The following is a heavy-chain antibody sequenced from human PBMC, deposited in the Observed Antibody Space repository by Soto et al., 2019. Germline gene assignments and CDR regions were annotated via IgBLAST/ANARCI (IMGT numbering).Heavy chain of an antibody. J-gene: IGHJ6*02. CDR3: ARARMVRGIIYYYGMDV. Sequence: QVQLQESGPGLVKSSQTLSLTCTVSGGSISSDGNYWSWIRQHPGKGLEWIGYIYYSGSTTYNPSLKSRVTISVDTSKNQFSLKLNSVTAADTALYYCARARMVRGIIYYYGMDVWGQGTTVTVSS. CDR2: IYYSGST. V-gene: IGHV4-31*03. CDR1: GGSISSDGNY. D-gene: IGHD3-10*01.